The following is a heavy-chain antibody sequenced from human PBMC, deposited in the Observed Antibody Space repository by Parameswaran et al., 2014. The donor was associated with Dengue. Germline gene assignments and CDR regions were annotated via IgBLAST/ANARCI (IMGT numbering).Heavy chain of an antibody. CDR2: INAGNGNT. J-gene: IGHJ4*02. V-gene: IGHV1-3*01. Sequence: WVRQAPGQRLEWMGWINAGNGNTKYSQRFQGRVTITRDTSASTAYMELNSLRSEDTAVYTCARGYCTGSSCSQTTSYLDYWGQGTLVTVSS. D-gene: IGHD2-8*02. CDR3: ARGYCTGSSCSQTTSYLDY.